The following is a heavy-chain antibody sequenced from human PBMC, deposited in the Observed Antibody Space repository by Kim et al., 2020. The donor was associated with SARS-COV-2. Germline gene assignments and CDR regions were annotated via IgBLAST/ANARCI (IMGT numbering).Heavy chain of an antibody. Sequence: VKGRFTISRDNAKNALYLQMNSLRAEDTAVYYCARGPLGYCSGGSCYLSYWGQGTLVTVSS. D-gene: IGHD2-15*01. J-gene: IGHJ4*02. CDR3: ARGPLGYCSGGSCYLSY. V-gene: IGHV3-21*01.